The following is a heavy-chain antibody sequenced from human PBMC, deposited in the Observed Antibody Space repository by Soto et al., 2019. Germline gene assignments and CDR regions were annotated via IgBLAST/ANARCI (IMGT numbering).Heavy chain of an antibody. Sequence: PGGSLRLSCAASGFTFSNYALHWVRQAPGKGLEWVAAISYGGSHKYYAESVKGRFTISRDNSKDTLYLQMNSLRTDDTALFYCARDRTLNYGDFAYWGQGTLVTVSS. CDR3: ARDRTLNYGDFAY. V-gene: IGHV3-30-3*01. D-gene: IGHD4-17*01. CDR2: ISYGGSHK. CDR1: GFTFSNYA. J-gene: IGHJ4*02.